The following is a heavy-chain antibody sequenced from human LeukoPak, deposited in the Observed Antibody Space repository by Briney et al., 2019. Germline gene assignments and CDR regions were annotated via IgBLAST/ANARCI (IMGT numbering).Heavy chain of an antibody. CDR3: AVGISGTPLDY. J-gene: IGHJ4*02. Sequence: GGSLRLSCAASGFTFSGHTMHWVRQAPGKGLEWVSSISSNRNYIYYADSVKGRFTISRDYAKSSLYLQLNSLRAEDTAVYYCAVGISGTPLDYWGQGALVTVSS. D-gene: IGHD1-7*01. CDR2: ISSNRNYI. CDR1: GFTFSGHT. V-gene: IGHV3-21*06.